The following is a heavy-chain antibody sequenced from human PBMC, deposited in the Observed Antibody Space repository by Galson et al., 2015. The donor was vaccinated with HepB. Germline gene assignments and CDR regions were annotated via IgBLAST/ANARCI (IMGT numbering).Heavy chain of an antibody. Sequence: SLRLSCAASGFIVSSNYMGWVRQAPGKGLEWVSVIYSGDTTYYADSVKGRFTISRDTSKNTLYLQMNSLRAEDTAVYYCARVAVPGYFDFWGQGTLVTVSS. V-gene: IGHV3-53*01. CDR1: GFIVSSNY. J-gene: IGHJ4*02. CDR3: ARVAVPGYFDF. CDR2: IYSGDTT. D-gene: IGHD6-19*01.